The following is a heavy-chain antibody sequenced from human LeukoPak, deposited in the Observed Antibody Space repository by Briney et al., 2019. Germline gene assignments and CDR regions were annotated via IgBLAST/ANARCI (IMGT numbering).Heavy chain of an antibody. CDR1: GYNFTTYW. CDR3: ARRPAGAAGLFFDY. V-gene: IGHV5-51*01. J-gene: IGHJ4*02. D-gene: IGHD6-19*01. CDR2: IYPDDSDT. Sequence: GESLKISCKASGYNFTTYWIAWVRQMPGKGLECMGIIYPDDSDTRYSPTFQGQVSISADKSTSTAYLQWSSLKAPDTAMYYCARRPAGAAGLFFDYWGQGALITVSS.